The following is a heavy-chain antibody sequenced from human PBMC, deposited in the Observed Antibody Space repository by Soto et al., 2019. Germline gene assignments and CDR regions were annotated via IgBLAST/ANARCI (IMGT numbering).Heavy chain of an antibody. D-gene: IGHD5-12*01. Sequence: QVQLQESGPGLVKPSQTLTLTCTVSGGSISSGNYYWSWIRQPTGKGLEWIGYIYYSGSAYYNPSLKSRVSISVDMSMNQFSLRLSSVTAADTAVYYCAILPPASSYDNYWGQGTLVTVSS. CDR3: AILPPASSYDNY. V-gene: IGHV4-30-4*01. J-gene: IGHJ4*02. CDR2: IYYSGSA. CDR1: GGSISSGNYY.